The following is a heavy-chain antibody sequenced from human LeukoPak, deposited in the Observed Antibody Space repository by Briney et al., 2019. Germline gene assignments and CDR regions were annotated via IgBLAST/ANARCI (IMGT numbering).Heavy chain of an antibody. Sequence: GGSLALSCLASGFTLSDHWMYWVRQGPGKGLAHVSRIESDASRTTYADSVKGRFTISRDDAKNTMYLQMNSLRAEDTAVYYCVKGGHKLDIQTTRYYYGLDVWGQGTTVAVSS. V-gene: IGHV3-74*03. D-gene: IGHD5-12*01. CDR3: VKGGHKLDIQTTRYYYGLDV. CDR2: IESDASRT. J-gene: IGHJ6*02. CDR1: GFTLSDHW.